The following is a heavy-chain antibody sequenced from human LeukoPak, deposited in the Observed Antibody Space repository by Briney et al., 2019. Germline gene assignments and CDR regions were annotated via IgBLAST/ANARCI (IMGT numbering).Heavy chain of an antibody. J-gene: IGHJ3*02. CDR2: IFLGDSDT. CDR1: GYSFTNYW. Sequence: GESLKISCKLSGYSFTNYWIGWVRQMPGKGLEWMGIIFLGDSDTRYSPCFRGLVTFSADKSINTAYLHWSSLKASDTALYYCARHGVVPATDDAFDIWGQGTMVTVSS. V-gene: IGHV5-51*01. D-gene: IGHD2-2*01. CDR3: ARHGVVPATDDAFDI.